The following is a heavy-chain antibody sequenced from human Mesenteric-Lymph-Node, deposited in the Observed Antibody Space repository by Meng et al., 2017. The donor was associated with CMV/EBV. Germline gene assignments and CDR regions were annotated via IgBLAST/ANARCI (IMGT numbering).Heavy chain of an antibody. CDR1: GFTFNNYW. Sequence: GESLKISCAASGFTFNNYWMNWVRQAPGKGLEWVANINQDGSEKSYVDSVKGRFTISRDSARNSLYLQMNSLRADDTAVYYCAKGPGGYDSGGGPDYWGQGTLVTVSS. CDR3: AKGPGGYDSGGGPDY. CDR2: INQDGSEK. V-gene: IGHV3-7*03. J-gene: IGHJ4*02. D-gene: IGHD5-12*01.